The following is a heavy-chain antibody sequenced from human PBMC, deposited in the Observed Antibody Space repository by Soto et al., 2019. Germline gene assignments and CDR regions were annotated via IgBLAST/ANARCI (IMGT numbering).Heavy chain of an antibody. D-gene: IGHD2-2*01. V-gene: IGHV1-18*04. CDR3: ARVGDIVVVGPWFDP. Sequence: ASVKVSCKASGYTFTNYCIIWVRQAPGQGLEWMGWISADNGNTNYAHKLQGRVTMTTDTSTSTAYMELRSLTSDDTAVYYCARVGDIVVVGPWFDPWGQGTLVTVSS. J-gene: IGHJ5*02. CDR2: ISADNGNT. CDR1: GYTFTNYC.